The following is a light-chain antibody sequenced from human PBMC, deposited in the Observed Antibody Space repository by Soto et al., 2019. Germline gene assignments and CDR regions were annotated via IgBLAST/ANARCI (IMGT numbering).Light chain of an antibody. CDR2: ANT. CDR1: SSNTGAGHD. CDR3: QSYDRSLSGSV. Sequence: QSVLTQPPSVSGAPGQRVTISCTGSSSNTGAGHDVHWYQQLPGTAPKLLIYANTNRPSGVPDRFSGSKSGTSASLAITGLQAEDEANYDCQSYDRSLSGSVFGGGTKLTVL. V-gene: IGLV1-40*01. J-gene: IGLJ3*02.